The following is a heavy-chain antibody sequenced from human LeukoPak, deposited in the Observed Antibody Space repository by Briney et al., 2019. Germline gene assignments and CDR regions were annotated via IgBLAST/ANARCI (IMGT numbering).Heavy chain of an antibody. Sequence: GGSLRLPCAASGFIFRDYTMTWVRQAPGKGLEWVSHIRSSGADIRYADSVKGRFTISRDDAKNSLFLQMNSLRAEDTAVYYCARDKDWAFDYWGQGTLVTVSS. D-gene: IGHD3/OR15-3a*01. V-gene: IGHV3-21*05. CDR1: GFIFRDYT. CDR2: IRSSGADI. CDR3: ARDKDWAFDY. J-gene: IGHJ4*02.